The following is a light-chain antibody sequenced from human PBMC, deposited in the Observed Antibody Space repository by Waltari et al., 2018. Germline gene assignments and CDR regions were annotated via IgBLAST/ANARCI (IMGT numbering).Light chain of an antibody. CDR2: RAS. Sequence: EIVLTQSPGTASLSPGERLTLSCRASQTVGTRSLAWYQQKPSQAPTPGIHRASRRATGIPDRFSGSGSGTDFSLTISRLEPEDFAVYYCQQHGTLPATFGQGTKVEIK. CDR3: QQHGTLPAT. J-gene: IGKJ1*01. V-gene: IGKV3-20*01. CDR1: QTVGTRS.